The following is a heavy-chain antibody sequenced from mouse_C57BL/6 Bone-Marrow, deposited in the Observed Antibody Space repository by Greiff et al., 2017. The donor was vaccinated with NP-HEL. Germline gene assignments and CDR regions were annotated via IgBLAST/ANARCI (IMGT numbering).Heavy chain of an antibody. Sequence: EVQLVESGPELVKPGASVKISCKASGYSFTGYYMNWVKQSPEKSLEWIGEINPSTGGTTYNQKFKAKATLTVDKSSSTAYMQLKSLTSEDSAVYYCARAGNYDYDGGFAYWGQGTLVTVSA. CDR1: GYSFTGYY. CDR3: ARAGNYDYDGGFAY. D-gene: IGHD2-4*01. J-gene: IGHJ3*01. CDR2: INPSTGGT. V-gene: IGHV1-42*01.